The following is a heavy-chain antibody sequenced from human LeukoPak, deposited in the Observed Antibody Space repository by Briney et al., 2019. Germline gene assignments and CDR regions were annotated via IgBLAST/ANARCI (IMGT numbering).Heavy chain of an antibody. CDR3: AGYSSSFKGGAFDI. D-gene: IGHD6-13*01. V-gene: IGHV3-7*05. CDR1: GFTFSSYW. CDR2: IKQDGSEK. Sequence: GGSLRLSCVASGFTFSSYWMSWVRQAPGKGLEWVANIKQDGSEKYYVDSVKGRFTISRDNAKNSLYLQMNSLRAEDTAVYYCAGYSSSFKGGAFDIWGQGTMVTVSS. J-gene: IGHJ3*02.